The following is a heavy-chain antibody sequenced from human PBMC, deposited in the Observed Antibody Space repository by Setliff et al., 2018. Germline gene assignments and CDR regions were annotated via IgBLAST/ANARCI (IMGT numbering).Heavy chain of an antibody. CDR3: AREGSSSYDY. CDR1: GGSIRSGDYY. V-gene: IGHV4-39*07. CDR2: IYHSGST. Sequence: SETLSLTCTVSGGSIRSGDYYWGWIRQPPGKGLEWIGSIYHSGSTYYNPSLKSRVTISVDTSKNQFSLKLSSVTAADTAVYYCAREGSSSYDYWGQGTLVTVSS. D-gene: IGHD6-6*01. J-gene: IGHJ4*02.